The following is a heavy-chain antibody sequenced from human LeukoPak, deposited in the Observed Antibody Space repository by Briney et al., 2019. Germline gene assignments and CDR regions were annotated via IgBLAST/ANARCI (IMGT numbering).Heavy chain of an antibody. CDR1: GFTFSSYA. CDR2: ISGSGGST. V-gene: IGHV3-23*01. CDR3: AKDQDYYDSSDDY. Sequence: GGSLRLSCAASGFTFSSYAMSWVRQAPGKGLEWVSAISGSGGSTYYADSVEGRFTISRDNSKNTLYLQMNSLRAEDTAVYYCAKDQDYYDSSDDYWGQGTLVTVSS. J-gene: IGHJ4*02. D-gene: IGHD3-22*01.